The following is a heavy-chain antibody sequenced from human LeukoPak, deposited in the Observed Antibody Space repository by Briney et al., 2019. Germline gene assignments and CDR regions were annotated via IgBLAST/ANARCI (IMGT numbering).Heavy chain of an antibody. D-gene: IGHD3-10*01. V-gene: IGHV5-51*01. Sequence: GGSLRLSCAASGFTFSSYAMSWVRQAPGKGLEWMGIIYPDDSDTRYSPSFQGQVTISADKSINTAYLQWTTLKASDTAMYYCARKEANGEGGLDVWGQGTSVTVPS. CDR2: IYPDDSDT. J-gene: IGHJ6*02. CDR3: ARKEANGEGGLDV. CDR1: GFTFSSYA.